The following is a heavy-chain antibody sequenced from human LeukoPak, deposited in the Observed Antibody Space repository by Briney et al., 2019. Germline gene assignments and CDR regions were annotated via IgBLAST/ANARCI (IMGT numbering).Heavy chain of an antibody. Sequence: SETLSLACTVSGGSISSGGYYWSWIRQHPGKGLEWFGYIYYSGSTYYNTSLKSRVTISVDTSKNQFSLKLSSVTAADTAVYYCARESDILTGYVGMDVWGQGTTVTVSS. V-gene: IGHV4-31*03. D-gene: IGHD3-9*01. CDR2: IYYSGST. J-gene: IGHJ6*02. CDR1: GGSISSGGYY. CDR3: ARESDILTGYVGMDV.